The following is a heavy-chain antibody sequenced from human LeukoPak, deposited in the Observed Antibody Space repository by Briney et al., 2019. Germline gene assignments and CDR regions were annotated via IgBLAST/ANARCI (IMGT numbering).Heavy chain of an antibody. V-gene: IGHV1-69*13. CDR2: IIPIFGTA. J-gene: IGHJ3*02. CDR1: GGTFSSYA. Sequence: GASVKVSCKASGGTFSSYAISWVRQAPGQGLEWMGGIIPIFGTANYAQKFQGRVTITADESTSTAYMELSSLRSEDTAVYYCARDRRVSRIAARHDAFDIWGQGTMVTVSS. CDR3: ARDRRVSRIAARHDAFDI. D-gene: IGHD6-6*01.